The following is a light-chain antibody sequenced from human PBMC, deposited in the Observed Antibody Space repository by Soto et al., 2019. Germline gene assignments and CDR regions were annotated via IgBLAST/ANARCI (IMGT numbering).Light chain of an antibody. CDR1: QSISNY. J-gene: IGKJ3*01. CDR2: AAS. Sequence: DIQMTQSPSSLSGSVGDRVTITCRASQSISNYLNWYQQKPGKAPKLLIYAASSLQSGVPSRFSGSGSGTDFTLTISSLQSEDFATYYCQQTYSTPRTFGPGTKVDIK. V-gene: IGKV1-39*01. CDR3: QQTYSTPRT.